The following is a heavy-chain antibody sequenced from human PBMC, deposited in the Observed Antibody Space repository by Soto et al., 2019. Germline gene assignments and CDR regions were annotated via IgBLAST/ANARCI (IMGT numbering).Heavy chain of an antibody. J-gene: IGHJ5*02. D-gene: IGHD6-19*01. CDR1: GYTFTSYG. Sequence: QVQLVQSGAEVKNPGASVKVSCKASGYTFTSYGISWVRQAPGQGLEWVGWISGYDVNTDYAHKFRGRVTMTTDTSTNTAYMDLRSLSSDATAVYYCARHNSQWPNWFDPWGQGTPVTVSS. CDR2: ISGYDVNT. CDR3: ARHNSQWPNWFDP. V-gene: IGHV1-18*01.